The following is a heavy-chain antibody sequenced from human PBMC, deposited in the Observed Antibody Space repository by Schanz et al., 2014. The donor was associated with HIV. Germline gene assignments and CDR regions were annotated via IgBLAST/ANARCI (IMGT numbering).Heavy chain of an antibody. CDR3: AKAAVTDYLDY. D-gene: IGHD2-21*02. J-gene: IGHJ4*02. CDR2: ISYDGSNE. CDR1: GFTFSRDG. Sequence: QVQLVESGGGVVQPGRSLRLSCAASGFTFSRDGMNWVSQAPGKGLECVAVISYDGSNEYYADSVKGRFTISRDNSKNTLYLQMNSLRTEDTAVYYCAKAAVTDYLDYWGQGTLVTVSS. V-gene: IGHV3-30*18.